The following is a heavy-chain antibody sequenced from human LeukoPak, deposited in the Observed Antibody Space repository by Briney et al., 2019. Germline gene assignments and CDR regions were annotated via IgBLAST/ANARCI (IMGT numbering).Heavy chain of an antibody. V-gene: IGHV3-21*01. D-gene: IGHD3-22*01. Sequence: GGSLRLSCAASGFTFSSYSMNWVRQAPGKGLEWVSSISSSSSCIYYADSVKGRFTISRDNAKNSLYLQMNSLRAEDTAVYYCARDPYYDSSGYYFGGDAFDIWGQGTMVTVSS. CDR1: GFTFSSYS. CDR3: ARDPYYDSSGYYFGGDAFDI. J-gene: IGHJ3*02. CDR2: ISSSSSCI.